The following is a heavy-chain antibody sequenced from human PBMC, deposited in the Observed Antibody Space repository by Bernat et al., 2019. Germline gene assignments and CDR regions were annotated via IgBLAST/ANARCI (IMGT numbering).Heavy chain of an antibody. Sequence: QLQLQESGPGLVKPSETLSLTCSISGGSISSNSYYLGWIRQPPGKGLEWIGSIHYSGTTYYNPSLESRLTISVETSKNQFSLKLRSVTAADTAVYYCARTLGVAAATGGYWGQGTLVTVSS. J-gene: IGHJ4*02. D-gene: IGHD6-13*01. V-gene: IGHV4-39*01. CDR2: IHYSGTT. CDR3: ARTLGVAAATGGY. CDR1: GGSISSNSYY.